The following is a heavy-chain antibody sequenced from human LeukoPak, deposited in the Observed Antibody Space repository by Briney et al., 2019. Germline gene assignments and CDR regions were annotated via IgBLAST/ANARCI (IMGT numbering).Heavy chain of an antibody. V-gene: IGHV3-23*01. J-gene: IGHJ4*02. Sequence: GGSLRLSCAASGFTFSSYAMSWVRQAPGKGLEWVSAISGSGGSTYYADSVEGRFTISRANSKTTLYLQMNSLKAEDTAVYYCAKVSAAVARTYGDWGQGTLVTVSS. CDR1: GFTFSSYA. CDR3: AKVSAAVARTYGD. D-gene: IGHD6-19*01. CDR2: ISGSGGST.